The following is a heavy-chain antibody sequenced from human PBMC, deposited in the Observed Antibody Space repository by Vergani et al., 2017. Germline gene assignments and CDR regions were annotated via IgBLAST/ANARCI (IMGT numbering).Heavy chain of an antibody. CDR3: AREAYCSSTSCPHDAFDI. CDR2: IYTSGST. V-gene: IGHV4-61*02. CDR1: GGSLSSGSAY. Sequence: QVQLQESGPGLVKPSQTLSVTCTVSGGSLSSGSAYWGWIRQPAGKGLEWIGRIYTSGSTNYNPSLKSRVSMSLDTSKNQFSLKLSSVTAADTAVFYCAREAYCSSTSCPHDAFDIWGQGTMVTVSS. J-gene: IGHJ3*02. D-gene: IGHD2-2*01.